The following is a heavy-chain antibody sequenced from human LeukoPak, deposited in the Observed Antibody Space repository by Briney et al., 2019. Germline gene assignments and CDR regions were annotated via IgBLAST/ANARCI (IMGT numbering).Heavy chain of an antibody. CDR1: GYTFTSYY. D-gene: IGHD3/OR15-3a*01. Sequence: ASVKVSCKASGYTFTSYYMHWVRQAPGQGLEWMGIINPSGGSTSYAQKFQGRVTITADKSTSTAYMELSSLRSEDTAVYYCARDKEKENTGLYYFDYWGQGTLVTVSS. V-gene: IGHV1-46*01. J-gene: IGHJ4*02. CDR3: ARDKEKENTGLYYFDY. CDR2: INPSGGST.